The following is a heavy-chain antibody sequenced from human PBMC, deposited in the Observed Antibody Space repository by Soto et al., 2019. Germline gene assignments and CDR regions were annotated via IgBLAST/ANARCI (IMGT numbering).Heavy chain of an antibody. CDR2: ISYDGSNK. D-gene: IGHD2-21*02. CDR3: ARVLGPVVVTAMGLDY. Sequence: VQLVESGGGVVQPGRSLRLSCAASGFTFSSYAMHWVRQAPGKGLEWVAVISYDGSNKYYADSVKGRFTISRDNSKNTLYLQMNSLRAEDTAVYYCARVLGPVVVTAMGLDYWGQGTLVTVSS. CDR1: GFTFSSYA. J-gene: IGHJ4*02. V-gene: IGHV3-30-3*01.